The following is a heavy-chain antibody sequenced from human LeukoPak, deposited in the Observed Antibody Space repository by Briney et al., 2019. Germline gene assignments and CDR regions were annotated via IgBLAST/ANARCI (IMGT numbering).Heavy chain of an antibody. J-gene: IGHJ4*02. CDR2: IWYDGSNK. CDR3: ARDREAKQWLVRVPTDPFDY. V-gene: IGHV3-33*01. CDR1: GFTFSSYG. D-gene: IGHD6-19*01. Sequence: GRSLRLSCAASGFTFSSYGMHWVRQAPGKGLEWVAVIWYDGSNKYHADSVKGRFTISRDDSKNTLYLQMNSLRAEDTAVYYCARDREAKQWLVRVPTDPFDYWGQGTLVTVSS.